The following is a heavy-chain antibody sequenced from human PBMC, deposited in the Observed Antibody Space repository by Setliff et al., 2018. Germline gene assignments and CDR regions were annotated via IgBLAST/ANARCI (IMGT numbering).Heavy chain of an antibody. CDR1: GYIFTRYR. CDR2: ISTRNDDT. D-gene: IGHD2-2*01. V-gene: IGHV1-18*01. Sequence: GASVKVSCKASGYIFTRYRITWVRQSPGQGLEWMGWISTRNDDTGYAQKFKGRVTLTTDTSTNTAYMELRSLRSDDTAQYYCVRDRAAIVVGPPTAAFDIWGQGTMVTVSS. CDR3: VRDRAAIVVGPPTAAFDI. J-gene: IGHJ3*02.